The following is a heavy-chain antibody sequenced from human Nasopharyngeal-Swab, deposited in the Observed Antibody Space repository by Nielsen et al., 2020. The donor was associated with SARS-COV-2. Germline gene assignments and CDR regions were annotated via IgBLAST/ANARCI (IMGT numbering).Heavy chain of an antibody. V-gene: IGHV3-7*01. CDR2: VKQDGTEK. Sequence: GESLKISCAASGFTFSPYWMTWVRQAPGKGLEWVANVKQDGTEKYFVDSVKGRFTISRDNAKNSLYLHMNSLRAEDTAVYYCARDSGGNSDYWGQGTLVTVSS. D-gene: IGHD4-23*01. CDR3: ARDSGGNSDY. J-gene: IGHJ4*02. CDR1: GFTFSPYW.